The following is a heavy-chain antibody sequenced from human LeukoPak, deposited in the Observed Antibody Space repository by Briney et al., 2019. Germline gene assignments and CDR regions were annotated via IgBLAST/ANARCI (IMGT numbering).Heavy chain of an antibody. D-gene: IGHD2-2*01. Sequence: PEALSLTCAVSLGSISRDYWSWIRQPPGKGLEWIGYIYYSGSTNYNPSLKSRVTISVDTSKNQFSLKLSSVTAADTAVYYCARYKVVPAAYYYYYMDVWGKGTTVTVSS. V-gene: IGHV4-59*01. CDR1: LGSISRDY. CDR2: IYYSGST. CDR3: ARYKVVPAAYYYYYMDV. J-gene: IGHJ6*03.